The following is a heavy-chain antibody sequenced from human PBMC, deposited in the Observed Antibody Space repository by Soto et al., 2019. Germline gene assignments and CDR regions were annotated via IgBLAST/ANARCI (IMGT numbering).Heavy chain of an antibody. Sequence: PSETMSLTCTVPGGSLRSGDNYWSWVRQPPGKGLEWIGYIYYSGSTDYNSYFNSRVTISVETSKNQLSLRVRSVTAADMALYYCARGQTVTWYYCDDWRQGTLVTVSS. V-gene: IGHV4-61*08. CDR3: ARGQTVTWYYCDD. D-gene: IGHD4-17*01. CDR1: GGSLRSGDNY. J-gene: IGHJ4*02. CDR2: IYYSGST.